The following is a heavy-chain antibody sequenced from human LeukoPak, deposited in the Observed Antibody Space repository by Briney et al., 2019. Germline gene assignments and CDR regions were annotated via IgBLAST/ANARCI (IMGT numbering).Heavy chain of an antibody. D-gene: IGHD1-7*01. V-gene: IGHV1-24*01. J-gene: IGHJ3*02. CDR2: FDPEDGET. CDR3: ATDLNYPVDAFDI. Sequence: ASVKVSCNVSGYTLTELSMHWVRQAPGKGLEWMGGFDPEDGETIYAQKFQGRVTMTEDTSTDTAYMELSSLRSEDTAVYYCATDLNYPVDAFDIWGQGTMVTVSS. CDR1: GYTLTELS.